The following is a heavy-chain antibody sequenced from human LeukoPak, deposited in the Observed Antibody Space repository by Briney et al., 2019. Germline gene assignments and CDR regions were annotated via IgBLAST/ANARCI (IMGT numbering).Heavy chain of an antibody. CDR2: IYSGGGT. CDR3: TRNIVGTITGFDY. V-gene: IGHV3-66*01. CDR1: GFTVSNNY. J-gene: IGHJ4*02. Sequence: GGSLRLSCVASGFTVSNNYMSWVRQAPGMGLGWVSAIYSGGGTYYADSVKGRFTISRDNSKNTLYLQMNSLRAEDTALYYCTRNIVGTITGFDYWGQGTLVTVSS. D-gene: IGHD5-12*01.